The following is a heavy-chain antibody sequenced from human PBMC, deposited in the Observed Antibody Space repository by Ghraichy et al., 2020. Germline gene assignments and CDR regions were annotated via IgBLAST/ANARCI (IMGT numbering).Heavy chain of an antibody. CDR2: VSGSGGTT. CDR3: AKDGFASGWHSPRETIYYFDH. CDR1: GFTFNTYA. D-gene: IGHD6-19*01. J-gene: IGHJ4*02. V-gene: IGHV3-23*01. Sequence: GGSLRLSCAVSGFTFNTYAMSWVRQPPGKGLEWVSVVSGSGGTTNYADSVKGRFTISRDNSKNTLFLNINSLRAADTAVYYCAKDGFASGWHSPRETIYYFDHWGQGTVVTVSS.